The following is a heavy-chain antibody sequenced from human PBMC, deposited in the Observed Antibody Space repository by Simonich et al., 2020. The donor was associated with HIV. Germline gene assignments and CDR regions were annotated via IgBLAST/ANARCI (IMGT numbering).Heavy chain of an antibody. J-gene: IGHJ4*02. D-gene: IGHD6-6*01. CDR1: AGSFRGHY. V-gene: IGHV4-34*10. Sequence: QVQLQESGPGLVKPSEPLSLTCAFYAGSFRGHYWSWLRQFPGKGLEWIAEINHSGSTIYSPALKSRVTISVDPSKNQFSLKLSSVTAADTAVYYCARQSLAARLFDDWGQGTLVTVSS. CDR3: ARQSLAARLFDD. CDR2: INHSGST.